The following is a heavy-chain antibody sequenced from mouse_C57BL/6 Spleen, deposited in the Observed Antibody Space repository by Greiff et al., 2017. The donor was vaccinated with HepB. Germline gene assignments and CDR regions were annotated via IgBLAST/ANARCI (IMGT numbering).Heavy chain of an antibody. CDR3: AKKLYGYDGFAY. D-gene: IGHD2-2*01. CDR2: IDPSDSYT. J-gene: IGHJ3*01. CDR1: GYTFTSYW. Sequence: QVQLQQPGAELVKPGASVKLSCKASGYTFTSYWMQWVKQRPGQGLEWIGEIDPSDSYTNYNQKFKGKATLTVDTSSSTAYMQLSSLTSEDSAVYYCAKKLYGYDGFAYWGQGTLVTVSA. V-gene: IGHV1-50*01.